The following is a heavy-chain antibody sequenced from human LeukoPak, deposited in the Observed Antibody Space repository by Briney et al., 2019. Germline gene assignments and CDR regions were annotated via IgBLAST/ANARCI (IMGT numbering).Heavy chain of an antibody. CDR2: INPNSGGT. CDR1: GYTFSDYY. J-gene: IGHJ6*03. D-gene: IGHD2-8*01. Sequence: ASVKVSCKASGYTFSDYYIHWVRQAPGQGLEWMGWINPNSGGTNYAQKFQGRVTMTTGTSTSTAYMELRSLRSDDTAVYYCARVGFRVTGCIGYYYYYMDVWGKGTTVTVSS. CDR3: ARVGFRVTGCIGYYYYYMDV. V-gene: IGHV1-2*02.